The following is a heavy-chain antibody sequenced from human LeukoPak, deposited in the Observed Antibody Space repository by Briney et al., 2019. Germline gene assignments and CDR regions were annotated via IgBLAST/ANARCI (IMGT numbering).Heavy chain of an antibody. Sequence: GGSLRLSCAASGFTFSSYSMNWVRQAPGKGLEWVSSISSSSSYIYYADSVKGRFTISRDNAKNSLCLQMNSLRAEDTAVYYCARDSGVYFDYWGQGTLVTVSS. CDR2: ISSSSSYI. D-gene: IGHD2-8*01. CDR3: ARDSGVYFDY. CDR1: GFTFSSYS. J-gene: IGHJ4*02. V-gene: IGHV3-21*01.